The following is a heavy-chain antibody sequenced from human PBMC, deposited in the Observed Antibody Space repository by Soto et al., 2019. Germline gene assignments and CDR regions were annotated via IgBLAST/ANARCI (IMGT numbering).Heavy chain of an antibody. D-gene: IGHD3-3*01. CDR2: IFHSGRT. J-gene: IGHJ5*02. CDR1: GGSISSGGYY. CDR3: ARVQSLFGVVSNWFDP. Sequence: QVQLQESGPGLVEPSQTLSLNCTVSGGSISSGGYYWIWIRQHPGKGLEWFGNIFHSGRTYYNPSLKSRLTMYVDASKNQFSLRLNSVTAADTAVYYCARVQSLFGVVSNWFDPWGLGTLVTVSS. V-gene: IGHV4-31*03.